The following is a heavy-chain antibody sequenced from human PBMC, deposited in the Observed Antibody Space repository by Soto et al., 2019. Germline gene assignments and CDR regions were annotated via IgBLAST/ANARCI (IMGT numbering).Heavy chain of an antibody. V-gene: IGHV3-23*01. Sequence: GSLRLSCAASGFTFSSYAMSWVRQAPGKGLEWVSAISGSAIYTYYADSVKGRFTISRDNDKNSLYLQMDSLRAEDTAVYYCAKDQTDVTLFDYWGQGTLVTVSS. CDR1: GFTFSSYA. D-gene: IGHD2-21*02. CDR2: ISGSAIYT. CDR3: AKDQTDVTLFDY. J-gene: IGHJ4*02.